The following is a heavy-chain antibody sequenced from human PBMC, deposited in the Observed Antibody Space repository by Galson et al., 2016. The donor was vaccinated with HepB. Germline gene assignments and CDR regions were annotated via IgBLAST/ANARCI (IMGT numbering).Heavy chain of an antibody. V-gene: IGHV5-51*01. CDR2: IFPSDSDN. CDR1: GYSFTSYW. Sequence: QSGAEVKKPGESLKISCKGSGYSFTSYWLDWVRQVPGKGLEWMGIIFPSDSDNTYSPSFQGQVTISVDKSIDTAYLQWSSLKASDSAIYYCVRRRSDAFDIWGQGTVVTVSS. CDR3: VRRRSDAFDI. J-gene: IGHJ3*02.